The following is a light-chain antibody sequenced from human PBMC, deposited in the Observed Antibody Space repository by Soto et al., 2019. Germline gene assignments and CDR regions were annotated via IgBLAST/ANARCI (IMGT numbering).Light chain of an antibody. CDR2: SND. CDR3: AGWDDTKSAWV. CDR1: GSNIGRNY. Sequence: QSVLTQPPSASGTPGQRVAISCSGSGSNIGRNYVYWYQHFPGTAPKLLIHSNDERPSGVPDRFSGSKSGTSASLAISRLRSEDEAVYYCAGWDDTKSAWVFGGGTKLTVL. J-gene: IGLJ3*02. V-gene: IGLV1-47*02.